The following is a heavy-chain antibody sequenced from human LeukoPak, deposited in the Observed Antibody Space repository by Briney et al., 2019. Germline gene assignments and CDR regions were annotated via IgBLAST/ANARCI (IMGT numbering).Heavy chain of an antibody. J-gene: IGHJ6*04. CDR3: AREASDIVVVPAANPYYYYYGMDV. CDR2: IIPIFGTA. CDR1: GGTLSSYA. V-gene: IGHV1-69*13. D-gene: IGHD2-2*01. Sequence: SVKVSCKASGGTLSSYAISWVRQAPGQGLEWMRGIIPIFGTANYAQKFQGRVTITADESTSTAYMELSSLRSEDTAVYYCAREASDIVVVPAANPYYYYYGMDVWGKGTTVTVSS.